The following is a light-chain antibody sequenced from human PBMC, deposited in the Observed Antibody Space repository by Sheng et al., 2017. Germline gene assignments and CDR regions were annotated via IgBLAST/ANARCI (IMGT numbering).Light chain of an antibody. Sequence: DIQMTQSPSTLSASVGDRVTITCRASQNVGSWVAWYQQKPGKVPKLLIYAASTLQSGVPSRFSGSGSGTDFTLTISSLQPEDVATYYCQKYNSAPRTFGQGTKVEIK. J-gene: IGKJ1*01. CDR1: QNVGSW. CDR3: QKYNSAPRT. CDR2: AAS. V-gene: IGKV1-27*01.